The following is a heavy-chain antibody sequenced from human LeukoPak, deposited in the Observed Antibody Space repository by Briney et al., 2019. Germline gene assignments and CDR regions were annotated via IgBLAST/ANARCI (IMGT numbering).Heavy chain of an antibody. V-gene: IGHV3-30-3*01. CDR1: GFTFSSYA. J-gene: IGHJ4*02. CDR3: ARDGVGVWGSYPH. Sequence: GGSLRLSCAASGFTFSSYAMHWVRQAPGKGLEWVAGISYDGSNKYYTDSVKGRFTISRDNSKNTLYLEMNSLTAEDTAVYYCARDGVGVWGSYPHWGQGTLVTVSS. CDR2: ISYDGSNK. D-gene: IGHD3-16*01.